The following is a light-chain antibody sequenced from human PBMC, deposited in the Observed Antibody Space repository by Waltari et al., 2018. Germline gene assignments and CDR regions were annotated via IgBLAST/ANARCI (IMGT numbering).Light chain of an antibody. V-gene: IGKV3-15*01. J-gene: IGKJ4*01. CDR3: HQYITWPPALT. Sequence: DIVMTQSPATVSVSPGERATPSCRARQNLNINLAWYQQKPGQAPRLLIYGASTRATGIPARFSGSGSGTEFTLTISSLQSEDSAVYYCHQYITWPPALTFGGGTKVEIK. CDR2: GAS. CDR1: QNLNIN.